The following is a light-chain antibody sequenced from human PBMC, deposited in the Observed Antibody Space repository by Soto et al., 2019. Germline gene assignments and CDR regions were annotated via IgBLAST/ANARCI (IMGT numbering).Light chain of an antibody. CDR2: EVT. CDR3: CSDTSRTTYPWV. CDR1: SSDVGGYNY. J-gene: IGLJ1*01. V-gene: IGLV2-14*01. Sequence: QSALTQPASVSGSPGQSITISCTGASSDVGGYNYVSWYQHHPGKAPKLMIYEVTTRPSGISNRFSGSKSGNSASLTISGLQAEDEADSYCCSDTSRTTYPWVFGTAAKLTVL.